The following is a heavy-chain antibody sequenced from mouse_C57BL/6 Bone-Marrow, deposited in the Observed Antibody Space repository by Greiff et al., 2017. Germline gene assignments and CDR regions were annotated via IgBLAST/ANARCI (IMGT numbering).Heavy chain of an antibody. CDR3: ARGGNPEDFDY. Sequence: VQLQQPGAELVKPGASVKLSCKASGYTFTSYWMQWVKQRPGQGLEWIGEIDPSDSYTNYNQKFKGKATLTVDTSSSTAYMQLSSLTSEDSAVYYCARGGNPEDFDYWGQGTTLTVSS. J-gene: IGHJ2*01. V-gene: IGHV1-50*01. CDR1: GYTFTSYW. D-gene: IGHD1-1*02. CDR2: IDPSDSYT.